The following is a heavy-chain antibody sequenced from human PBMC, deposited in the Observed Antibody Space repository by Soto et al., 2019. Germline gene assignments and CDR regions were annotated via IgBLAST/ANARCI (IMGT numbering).Heavy chain of an antibody. J-gene: IGHJ4*02. D-gene: IGHD3-10*01. Sequence: QLQLQQSGPGLVKPSETLSLTCTVSGGSISSTSYYWGWIRQPPGKGLEWIGTIYYTGSTYYSPSLKSRVSISVDTSKNQFSLKLSSVSAADTAVYYCARQGLSGGYYILHYWGQGTLVTVSS. V-gene: IGHV4-39*01. CDR1: GGSISSTSYY. CDR3: ARQGLSGGYYILHY. CDR2: IYYTGST.